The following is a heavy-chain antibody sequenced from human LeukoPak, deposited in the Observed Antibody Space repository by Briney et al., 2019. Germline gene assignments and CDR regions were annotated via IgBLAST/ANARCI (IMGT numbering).Heavy chain of an antibody. J-gene: IGHJ6*02. Sequence: PGGSLRLSCAASGFTFSGYSMNWVRQAPGKGLEWVSSISSSSSYRYYADSVKGRFTISRDNSKNTLYLQMNSLRAEDTAVYYCARDPGYYDFWSGSALGMDVWGQGTTVTVSS. CDR3: ARDPGYYDFWSGSALGMDV. CDR1: GFTFSGYS. V-gene: IGHV3-21*01. D-gene: IGHD3-3*01. CDR2: ISSSSSYR.